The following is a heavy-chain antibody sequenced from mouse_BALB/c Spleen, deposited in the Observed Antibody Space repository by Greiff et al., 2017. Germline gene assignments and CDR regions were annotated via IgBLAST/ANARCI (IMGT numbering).Heavy chain of an antibody. D-gene: IGHD4-1*01. CDR3: ARETGH. Sequence: EVKVVESGGGLVKPGGSLKLSCAASGFTFSSYAMYWVRQTPEKRLEWVATISDGGSYTYYPDSVKGRFTISRDNAKNNLYLQMSSLKSEDTAMYYCARETGHWGQGTTLTVSS. CDR1: GFTFSSYA. V-gene: IGHV5-4*02. J-gene: IGHJ2*01. CDR2: ISDGGSYT.